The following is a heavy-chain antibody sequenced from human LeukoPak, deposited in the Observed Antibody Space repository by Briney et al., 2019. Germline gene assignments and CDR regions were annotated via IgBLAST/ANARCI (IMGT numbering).Heavy chain of an antibody. V-gene: IGHV3-30*02. CDR3: AREEGGLMYYYDSSGYYYGWVDY. J-gene: IGHJ4*02. CDR2: IRHNGIDK. CDR1: GFTFSSYG. Sequence: GGSLRLSCAASGFTFSSYGMHWVRQAPGKGLEWVAFIRHNGIDKYLADSLKGRFTISRDNAKNSLYLQMNSLRAEDTALYYCAREEGGLMYYYDSSGYYYGWVDYWGQGTLVTVSS. D-gene: IGHD3-22*01.